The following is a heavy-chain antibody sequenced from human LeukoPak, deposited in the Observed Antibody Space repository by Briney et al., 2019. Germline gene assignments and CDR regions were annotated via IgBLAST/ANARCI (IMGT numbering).Heavy chain of an antibody. CDR3: ARGGKYDDAFDI. Sequence: SETLSLTCTVSGGSISCYYWSWIRQPPGKGLQWIGYIYSSGSTNYNPSFKSRVTISVDTSRNQFSLKLSSVTAADTAMYYCARGGKYDDAFDIWGQGTMVTVSS. V-gene: IGHV4-59*01. CDR2: IYSSGST. CDR1: GGSISCYY. D-gene: IGHD3-3*01. J-gene: IGHJ3*02.